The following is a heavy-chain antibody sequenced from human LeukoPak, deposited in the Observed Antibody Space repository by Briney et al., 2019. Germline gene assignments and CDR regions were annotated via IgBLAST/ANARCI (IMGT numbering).Heavy chain of an antibody. CDR3: ARGSGSGWPPSYYNGMDV. D-gene: IGHD6-25*01. CDR1: GGSISGRRYY. V-gene: IGHV4-39*01. CDR2: IHYDGAT. Sequence: SEALSLTRSVSGGSISGRRYYWGWIRQPPGRGLEWIGSIHYDGATYYNPSLKSRVTMSVDTSKNQVSLKLRSGTAADTAVYYCARGSGSGWPPSYYNGMDVWGQGTTVTVSS. J-gene: IGHJ6*02.